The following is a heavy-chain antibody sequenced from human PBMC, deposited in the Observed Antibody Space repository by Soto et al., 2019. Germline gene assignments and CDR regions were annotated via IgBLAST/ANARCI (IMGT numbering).Heavy chain of an antibody. J-gene: IGHJ4*02. CDR2: IIPILGIA. D-gene: IGHD5-18*01. V-gene: IGHV1-69*04. Sequence: SVKVSCKASGGTFSSYTISWVRQAPGQGLEWMGRIIPILGIANYAQKFQGRVTITADKSTSTAYMELSSLRSEDTALYYCARDHQSGNSWSFDYWGQGSLVTVSS. CDR3: ARDHQSGNSWSFDY. CDR1: GGTFSSYT.